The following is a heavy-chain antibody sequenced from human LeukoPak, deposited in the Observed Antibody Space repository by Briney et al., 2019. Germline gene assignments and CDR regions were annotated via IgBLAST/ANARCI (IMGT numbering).Heavy chain of an antibody. CDR1: GFTFSTYG. V-gene: IGHV3-30*18. J-gene: IGHJ4*02. CDR3: AKVVGKAWGYGFDY. CDR2: ISYDGSNK. D-gene: IGHD3-16*01. Sequence: GRSLRLSCAASGFTFSTYGMHWVRQAPGKGLEWVAVISYDGSNKYYADSVKGRFSISRENSKNTLYLQMHRLRAEDTAVYYCAKVVGKAWGYGFDYWGQGTLVTVSS.